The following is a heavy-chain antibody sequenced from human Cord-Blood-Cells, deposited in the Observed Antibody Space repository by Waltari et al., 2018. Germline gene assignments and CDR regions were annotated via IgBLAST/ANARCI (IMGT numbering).Heavy chain of an antibody. CDR1: GSTFTSYV. CDR2: ISDDGSNK. CDR3: ARDSRSGGMVV. J-gene: IGHJ6*02. V-gene: IGHV3-30-3*01. Sequence: QVQLVESGGGVVQPGRYLRLSCAASGSTFTSYVIHWFRQVPGKGLEWVAVISDDGSNKYYSDSVKGRFTISRDKSKHTLYLQMNSPRAEDTAVYYCARDSRSGGMVVWGQGTTVTVSS.